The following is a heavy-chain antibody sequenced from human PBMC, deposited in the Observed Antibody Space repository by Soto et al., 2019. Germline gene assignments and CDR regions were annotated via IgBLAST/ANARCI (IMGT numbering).Heavy chain of an antibody. CDR1: GYTFTSYD. CDR3: ARGRVRTRGWFDP. J-gene: IGHJ5*02. CDR2: MNPNSGNT. V-gene: IGHV1-8*01. Sequence: ASVKVSCKASGYTFTSYDINWVRQATGQGLEWMGWMNPNSGNTGYAQKFQGRVTMTRNTSISTAYMELSSLRSEDTAVYYCARGRVRTRGWFDPWGQATLVTVSS. D-gene: IGHD3-10*01.